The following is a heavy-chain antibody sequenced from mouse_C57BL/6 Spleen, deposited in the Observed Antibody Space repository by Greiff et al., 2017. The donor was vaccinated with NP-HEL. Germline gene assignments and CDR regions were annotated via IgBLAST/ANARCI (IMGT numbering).Heavy chain of an antibody. CDR2: IGPGSGST. D-gene: IGHD2-4*01. V-gene: IGHV1-77*01. Sequence: VQLQQSGAELVKPGASVKISCKASGYTFTDYYINWVKQRPGQGLEWIGKIGPGSGSTYYNEKFKGKATLTADKSSSTAYMQLSSLTSEDSAVYFCARCPFYDYDDYWYFDVWGTGTTVTVSS. CDR3: ARCPFYDYDDYWYFDV. J-gene: IGHJ1*03. CDR1: GYTFTDYY.